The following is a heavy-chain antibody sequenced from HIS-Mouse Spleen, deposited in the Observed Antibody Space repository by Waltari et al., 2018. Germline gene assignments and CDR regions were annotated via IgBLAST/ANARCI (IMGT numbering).Heavy chain of an antibody. CDR3: ARVGTIFGQGDWFDP. J-gene: IGHJ5*02. V-gene: IGHV4-38-2*02. D-gene: IGHD3-3*01. CDR2: IYHSGST. CDR1: GYSISSGYY. Sequence: QVQLQESGPGLVKPSETLSLTCTVSGYSISSGYYWGWIRQPPGKGLEWIGSIYHSGSTSYNPSLKSRVTISVDTSKNQFSLKLSSVTAADTAVYYCARVGTIFGQGDWFDPWGQGTLVTVSS.